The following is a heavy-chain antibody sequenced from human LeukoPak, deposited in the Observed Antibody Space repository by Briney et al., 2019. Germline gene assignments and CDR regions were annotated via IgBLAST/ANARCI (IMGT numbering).Heavy chain of an antibody. J-gene: IGHJ4*02. D-gene: IGHD2-2*01. Sequence: GGSLRLSCAASGFTFNSYAMSWVRQAPGKGLEWVSAISGSGGSTYYADSVKGRLTISRDDSKNTLYLQMNSLRAEDTAVYYCAKEYCSSTSCSFDYWGQGTLVTVSS. CDR1: GFTFNSYA. CDR2: ISGSGGST. CDR3: AKEYCSSTSCSFDY. V-gene: IGHV3-23*01.